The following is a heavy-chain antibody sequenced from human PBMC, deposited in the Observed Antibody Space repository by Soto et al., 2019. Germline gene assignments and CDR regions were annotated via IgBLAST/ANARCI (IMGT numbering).Heavy chain of an antibody. CDR2: INDSGST. D-gene: IGHD3-16*02. CDR3: ARGLFVSFGEISRRGGYYYSMEV. Sequence: QVQLQQWGAGLLKPSETLSLTCAVYGGSFSGYYWSWIRQTPGKGLEWIGEINDSGSTNHNPSLMRRGTIWVDAPKTRFSVKLSSVTAADPAVYYCARGLFVSFGEISRRGGYYYSMEVWGKGTEVTVPS. J-gene: IGHJ6*03. CDR1: GGSFSGYY. V-gene: IGHV4-34*01.